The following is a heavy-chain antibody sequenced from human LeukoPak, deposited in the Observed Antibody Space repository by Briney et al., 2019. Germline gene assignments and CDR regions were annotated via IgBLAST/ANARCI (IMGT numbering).Heavy chain of an antibody. CDR1: GFRFGGFW. D-gene: IGHD3-16*01. J-gene: IGHJ3*02. CDR2: INQDGSEK. CDR3: TRDVREAYDI. Sequence: GGSLRLSCEASGFRFGGFWMNWVRQAPGKGPERVANINQDGSEKVYVDSVKDRFTISRDNAKNSLYLQMNSLRVEDTAVYYCTRDVREAYDIWGHGTMVTVSS. V-gene: IGHV3-7*01.